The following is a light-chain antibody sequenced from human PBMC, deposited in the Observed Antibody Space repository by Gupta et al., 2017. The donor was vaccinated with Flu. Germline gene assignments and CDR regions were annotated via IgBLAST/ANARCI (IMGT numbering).Light chain of an antibody. J-gene: IGKJ4*01. CDR3: QQRKNNALT. CDR2: AAS. V-gene: IGKV1-17*01. Sequence: GDRVTITCRASQSIRGDLNWYQHKPGKAPKRLIYAASTLQSEVPSRFSGSGYGTEFTLTISSLQPEDFATYYCQQRKNNALTFGRGTKVELK. CDR1: QSIRGD.